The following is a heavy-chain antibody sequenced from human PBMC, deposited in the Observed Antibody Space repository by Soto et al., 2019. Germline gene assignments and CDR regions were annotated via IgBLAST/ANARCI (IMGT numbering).Heavy chain of an antibody. D-gene: IGHD6-6*01. J-gene: IGHJ6*02. Sequence: QVQLVQSGAEVKKPGSSVKVSCKASGGTFSSYAISWVRQAPGQGLEWMGGIIPIFGPANYAQKFQGRVTITAAESTSPACMELSSLRSEDTAVYYCARVPSRYYYYGMDVWGQGTTVTVSS. V-gene: IGHV1-69*12. CDR3: ARVPSRYYYYGMDV. CDR2: IIPIFGPA. CDR1: GGTFSSYA.